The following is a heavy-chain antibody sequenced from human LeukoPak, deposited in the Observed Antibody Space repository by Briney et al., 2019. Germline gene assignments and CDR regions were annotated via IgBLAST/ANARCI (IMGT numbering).Heavy chain of an antibody. D-gene: IGHD3-10*01. CDR3: ARSITGPTVYYFDY. V-gene: IGHV4-59*01. CDR1: GXSISSYY. J-gene: IGHJ4*02. CDR2: IYYSGST. Sequence: PSETLSLTCTVSGXSISSYYGSWIRQPPGKGLEWIGYIYYSGSTNYNPSLKSRVTISVDTSKNQFSLKLSSVTAADTAVYYCARSITGPTVYYFDYWGQGTLVTVSS.